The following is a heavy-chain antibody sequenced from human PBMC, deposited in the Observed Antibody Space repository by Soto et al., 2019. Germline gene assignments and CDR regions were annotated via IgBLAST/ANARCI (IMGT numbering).Heavy chain of an antibody. Sequence: PGGSLRLSCAVSGFTVSNNYMSWVRQAPGKGLEGVSVIYSGGYTAYGDSVKGRFTISRDNSKNTLYLQMNSLRADDTAVYYCARCGYISGWYCYFDFWGLGTLVTVSS. CDR3: ARCGYISGWYCYFDF. D-gene: IGHD6-19*01. CDR1: GFTVSNNY. V-gene: IGHV3-53*01. CDR2: IYSGGYT. J-gene: IGHJ4*02.